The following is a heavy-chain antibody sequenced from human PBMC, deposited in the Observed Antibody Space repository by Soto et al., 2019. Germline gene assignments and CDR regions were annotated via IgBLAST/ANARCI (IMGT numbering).Heavy chain of an antibody. D-gene: IGHD6-13*01. CDR2: IDTSGSST. V-gene: IGHV3-74*01. CDR3: AKDSWYFDL. Sequence: PGGSLRLSCEASGFIFTNFWMHWVRQVPGKGLVWVSRIDTSGSSTSYADSVKGRFTISRDNAKNTVSLQMNSLRAVDTGVYYCAKDSWYFDLGSQGSLVTVSS. CDR1: GFIFTNFW. J-gene: IGHJ4*02.